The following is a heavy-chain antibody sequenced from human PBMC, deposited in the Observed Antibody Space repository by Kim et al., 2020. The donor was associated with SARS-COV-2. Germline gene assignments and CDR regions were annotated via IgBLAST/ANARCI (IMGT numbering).Heavy chain of an antibody. CDR1: GYSISSGNW. D-gene: IGHD3-22*01. CDR3: ARSYYYNSSGYYSDAFDI. J-gene: IGHJ3*02. V-gene: IGHV4-28*01. Sequence: SETLSLTCAVSGYSISSGNWWGWIRQPPGKGLEWIGYIYHSGSTLYNPSLKSRVTMSVGTSKNQFSLKLSSVTAVDTAVYYCARSYYYNSSGYYSDAFDIWGQGPMVTVSS. CDR2: IYHSGST.